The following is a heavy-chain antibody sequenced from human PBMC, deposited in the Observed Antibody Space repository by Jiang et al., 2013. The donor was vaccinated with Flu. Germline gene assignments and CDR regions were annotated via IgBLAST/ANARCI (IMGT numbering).Heavy chain of an antibody. CDR1: GFTFSSYA. CDR2: ISGSGGST. Sequence: SGGGVGTAWGVPSRLSCAASGFTFSSYAMSWVRQAPGKGLEWVSAISGSGGSTYYADSVKGRFTISRDNSKNTLYLQMNSLRAEDTAVYYCAKEQYSSLDYWGQGTLVTVSS. CDR3: AKEQYSSLDY. D-gene: IGHD6-6*01. V-gene: IGHV3-23*01. J-gene: IGHJ4*02.